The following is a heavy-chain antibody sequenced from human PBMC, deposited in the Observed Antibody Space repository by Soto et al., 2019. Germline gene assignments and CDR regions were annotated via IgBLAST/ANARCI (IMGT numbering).Heavy chain of an antibody. CDR2: INPNSGGT. CDR3: ARDEGISLNTVTYDD. V-gene: IGHV1-2*04. D-gene: IGHD4-17*01. J-gene: IGHJ4*02. CDR1: GYTFTGYY. Sequence: GASVKVSCKASGYTFTGYYMHWVRQAPGQGLEWMGWINPNSGGTNYAQKFQGWVTMTRDTSISTAYMELSRLRSDDTAVYYCARDEGISLNTVTYDDWGQGTRVTVVS.